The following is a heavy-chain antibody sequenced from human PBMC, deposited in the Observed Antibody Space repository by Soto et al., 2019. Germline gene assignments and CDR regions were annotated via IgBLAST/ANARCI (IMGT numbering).Heavy chain of an antibody. CDR3: ARSDMLTGPDF. D-gene: IGHD3-9*01. J-gene: IGHJ4*02. CDR2: IYYSGST. V-gene: IGHV4-31*03. Sequence: QVQLQESGPGLVKPSQTLSLTCTVSGGSISSGGYYWSSIRRHPGKGLEWIGYIYYSGSTYYNPPLKSRVTISAHTSKHQLSLKLSSVTAAATAVYVCARSDMLTGPDFLGQGTLVIVSA. CDR1: GGSISSGGYY.